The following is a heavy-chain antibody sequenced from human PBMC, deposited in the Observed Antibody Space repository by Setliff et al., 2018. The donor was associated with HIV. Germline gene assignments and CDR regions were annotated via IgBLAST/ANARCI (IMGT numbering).Heavy chain of an antibody. Sequence: ASVKVSCKASGYTFVSYYVHWLRQAPGQGLEWMGIINPREDTTTYAERVQGRVTMTRDTSTGTVYMELSSLTSDDTAVYFCARDPTYYGFWSGPYAYINYWGQGTLVTVSS. CDR3: ARDPTYYGFWSGPYAYINY. V-gene: IGHV1-46*01. D-gene: IGHD3-3*01. J-gene: IGHJ4*02. CDR1: GYTFVSYY. CDR2: INPREDTT.